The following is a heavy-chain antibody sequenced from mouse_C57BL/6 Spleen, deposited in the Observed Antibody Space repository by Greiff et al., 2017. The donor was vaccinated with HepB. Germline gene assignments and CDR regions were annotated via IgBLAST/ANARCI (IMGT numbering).Heavy chain of an antibody. V-gene: IGHV1-69*01. CDR1: GYTFTSYW. D-gene: IGHD1-1*01. CDR3: ARGNYGKNFDY. J-gene: IGHJ2*01. Sequence: QVQLKQPGAELVMPGASVKLSCKASGYTFTSYWMHWVKQRPGQGLEWIGEIDPSDSYTNYNQKFKGKSTLTVDKSSSTAYMQLSSLTSEDSAVYYCARGNYGKNFDYWGQGTTLTVSS. CDR2: IDPSDSYT.